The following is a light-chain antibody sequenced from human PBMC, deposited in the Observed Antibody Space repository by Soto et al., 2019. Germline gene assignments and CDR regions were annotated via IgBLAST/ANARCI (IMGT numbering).Light chain of an antibody. CDR2: GAS. Sequence: EIVMTQSPATLSVSPGERATLSCRASQSVSSNLAWYQQKPGQAPRLRIYGASTRATGIPARFSGSGPGTEFTLTISILQSEDFAVYDCQQYNNWPPWTFGQGTKVDIK. CDR3: QQYNNWPPWT. J-gene: IGKJ1*01. V-gene: IGKV3-15*01. CDR1: QSVSSN.